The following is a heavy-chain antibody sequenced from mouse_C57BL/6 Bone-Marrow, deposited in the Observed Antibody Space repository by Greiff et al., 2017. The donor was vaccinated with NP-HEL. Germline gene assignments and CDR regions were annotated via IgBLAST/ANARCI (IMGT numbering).Heavy chain of an antibody. D-gene: IGHD6-1*01. V-gene: IGHV1-64*01. CDR3: ARRQGGGFDY. CDR2: IHPNSGST. Sequence: VQLQQSGAELVKPGASVKLSCKASGYTFTSYWMHWVKQRPGQGLEWIGMIHPNSGSTNYNEKFKSKATLTVDKSSSTAYMQLSSLTSEDSAVYYCARRQGGGFDYWGQGTTLTVSS. CDR1: GYTFTSYW. J-gene: IGHJ2*01.